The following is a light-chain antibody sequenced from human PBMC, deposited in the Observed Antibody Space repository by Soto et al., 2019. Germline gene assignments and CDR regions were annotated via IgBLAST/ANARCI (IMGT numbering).Light chain of an antibody. J-gene: IGKJ1*01. CDR2: AAS. V-gene: IGKV1-39*01. CDR1: QNIRNY. Sequence: DIQMTQSPSSLSASVGDRVTITCRASQNIRNYLAWYQQKAGKAPKLLIYAASSLQSGVPSRFSDSGSGTDFTLTISSLQPEDFATYYCQQSYSTPLTFGQGTKVDIK. CDR3: QQSYSTPLT.